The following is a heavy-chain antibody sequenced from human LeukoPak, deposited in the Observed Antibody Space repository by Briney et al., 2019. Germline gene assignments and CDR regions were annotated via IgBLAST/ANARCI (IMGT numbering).Heavy chain of an antibody. CDR2: ISSSSSYI. D-gene: IGHD2-8*01. CDR3: ARDLTPDCSNGVCFDAFDI. CDR1: GFTFSSYS. Sequence: PGGSLRLSCAASGFTFSSYSMNWVRQAPGKGLEWVSSISSSSSYIYYADSVKGRFTISRDNAKNSLYLQVDNLRAEDTAVYYCARDLTPDCSNGVCFDAFDIWGQGTVVTVSS. J-gene: IGHJ3*02. V-gene: IGHV3-21*01.